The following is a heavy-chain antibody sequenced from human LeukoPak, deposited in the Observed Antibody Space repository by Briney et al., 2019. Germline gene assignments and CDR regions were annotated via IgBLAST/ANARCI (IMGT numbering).Heavy chain of an antibody. CDR1: GFTFSSYG. V-gene: IGHV3-33*05. J-gene: IGHJ4*02. CDR3: ARGGYGDYVRVDY. CDR2: ILYDGSHE. D-gene: IGHD4-17*01. Sequence: GGSLRLSCAASGFTFSSYGMHWVRQAPGKGLVWVTFILYDGSHEYYADSVKGRFTSSRDNSKNSLYLQMNSLRAEDTAVYYCARGGYGDYVRVDYWGQGTLVTVSS.